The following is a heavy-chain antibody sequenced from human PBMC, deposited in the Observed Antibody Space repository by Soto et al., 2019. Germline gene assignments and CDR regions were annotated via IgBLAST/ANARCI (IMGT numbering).Heavy chain of an antibody. CDR1: GFTFSSYS. V-gene: IGHV3-48*02. D-gene: IGHD2-2*01. J-gene: IGHJ4*02. CDR2: ISSSSSTI. Sequence: EVQLVESGGGLVQPGGSLRLSCAASGFTFSSYSMNWVRQAPGKGLELVSYISSSSSTIYYADSVKGRFTISRDNAKNSLYLQLNSLRDADTAVYCCASDAWPRSMPFDSWGQGTLVTVSS. CDR3: ASDAWPRSMPFDS.